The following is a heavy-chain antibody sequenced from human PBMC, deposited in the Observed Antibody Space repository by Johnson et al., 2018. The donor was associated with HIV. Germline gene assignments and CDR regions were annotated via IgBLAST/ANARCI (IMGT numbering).Heavy chain of an antibody. J-gene: IGHJ3*02. V-gene: IGHV3-11*04. CDR3: ARRRRSSSWYDLDI. CDR1: GFTFSDYY. D-gene: IGHD6-13*01. Sequence: QVQLVESGGGLVKPGGSLRLSCAASGFTFSDYYMSWIRQAPGKGLEWVSYISTSGSSIYYADSVKGRFTISRDNAKKSLFLQMNSLRAEDTAVYYCARRRRSSSWYDLDIWGQGTMVSVSS. CDR2: ISTSGSSI.